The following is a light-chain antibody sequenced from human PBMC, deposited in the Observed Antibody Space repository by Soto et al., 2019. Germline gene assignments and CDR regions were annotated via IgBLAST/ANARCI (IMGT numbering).Light chain of an antibody. V-gene: IGLV1-47*01. CDR3: AAWDDSLSAHYV. J-gene: IGLJ1*01. CDR2: RNN. CDR1: SSNTGSNY. Sequence: QSVLTQPPSASGTPGQRVTISCSGSSSNTGSNYVYWYQQLPGTAPKLLIYRNNQRPSGVPDRFSGSKSGTSASLAISELRSEDEADYYCAAWDDSLSAHYVFGTGTKVTVL.